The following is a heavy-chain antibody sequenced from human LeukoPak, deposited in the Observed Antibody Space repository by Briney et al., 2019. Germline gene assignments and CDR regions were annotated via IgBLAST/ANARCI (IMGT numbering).Heavy chain of an antibody. CDR1: GGSISSYY. J-gene: IGHJ4*02. Sequence: PSETLSLTCTVSGGSISSYYWSWIRQPPGKGLEWMGYIYYSGSTNYNPYLKSRVTISVDTSKTQFTLNLSSVTAADTAVYYCARTRGYDSSSYYYFDSWGQGTLVTVSS. D-gene: IGHD3-22*01. V-gene: IGHV4-59*08. CDR2: IYYSGST. CDR3: ARTRGYDSSSYYYFDS.